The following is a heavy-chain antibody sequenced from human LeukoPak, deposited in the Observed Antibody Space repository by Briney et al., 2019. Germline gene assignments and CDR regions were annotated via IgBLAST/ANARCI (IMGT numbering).Heavy chain of an antibody. CDR1: GGSFSTYF. D-gene: IGHD3-10*01. J-gene: IGHJ5*01. V-gene: IGHV4-59*01. CDR2: IFYTGGT. Sequence: PSETLSLTCTISGGSFSTYFWSWIRQSPEKGLEWLGYIFYTGGTTYNPSLQSRLTISLDTSKNQFSLRLTFVTAADTAVYYCARTGTSGSYSDSWGQGILVTVSS. CDR3: ARTGTSGSYSDS.